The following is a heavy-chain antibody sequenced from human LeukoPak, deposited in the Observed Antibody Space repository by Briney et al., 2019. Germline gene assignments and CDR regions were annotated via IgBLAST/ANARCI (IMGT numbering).Heavy chain of an antibody. V-gene: IGHV1-69*04. J-gene: IGHJ4*02. CDR3: AERGYSYGTVDY. CDR1: GYTFTSYG. CDR2: IIPILGIA. D-gene: IGHD5-18*01. Sequence: ASVKVSCKASGYTFTSYGISWVRQAPGQGLEWMGRIIPILGIANYAQKFQGRVTITADKSTSTAYMELSSLRSEDTAVYYCAERGYSYGTVDYWGQGTLVTVSS.